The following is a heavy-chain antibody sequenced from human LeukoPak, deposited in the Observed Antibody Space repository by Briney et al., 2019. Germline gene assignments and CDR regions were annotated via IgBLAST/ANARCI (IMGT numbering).Heavy chain of an antibody. D-gene: IGHD6-13*01. CDR3: ARAGYSSSWTPSWFDP. Sequence: SETLSLTCTVSGVSISSSNSYWGWIRQPPGKGLEWIGSIYYSGSTYYNPSLKSRVTISVDTSKNQFSLKLSSVTAADTAVYYCARAGYSSSWTPSWFDPWGQGTLVTVSS. V-gene: IGHV4-39*07. CDR1: GVSISSSNSY. J-gene: IGHJ5*02. CDR2: IYYSGST.